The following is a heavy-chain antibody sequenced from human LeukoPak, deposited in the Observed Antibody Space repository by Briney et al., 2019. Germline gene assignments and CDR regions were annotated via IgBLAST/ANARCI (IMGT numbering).Heavy chain of an antibody. Sequence: GGSLRLSCAASGFTFSSYAMSWVRQAPGMGLEWFSAISGSGGSTYYADSVKGRFTISRDNSKNTLYLQMNSLRAEDTAVYYCALTATGQQLVPVDYWGEGTLLSDCS. CDR2: ISGSGGST. D-gene: IGHD6-6*01. CDR1: GFTFSSYA. J-gene: IGHJ4*02. CDR3: ALTATGQQLVPVDY. V-gene: IGHV3-23*01.